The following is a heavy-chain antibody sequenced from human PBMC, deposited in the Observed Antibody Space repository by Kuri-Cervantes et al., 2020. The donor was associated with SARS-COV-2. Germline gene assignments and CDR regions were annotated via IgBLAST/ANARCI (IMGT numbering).Heavy chain of an antibody. V-gene: IGHV3-74*01. CDR3: ARASSITGTTRHFDY. J-gene: IGHJ4*02. Sequence: GESLKISCAVSGFAFSNLWMHWVRQVPGKGIVWVSEISSDGTKTNYVDSVRGRFTISRDNAKSTLFLQMNSLRVEDTAVYYCARASSITGTTRHFDYWGQGTLVTVSS. CDR1: GFAFSNLW. D-gene: IGHD1-7*01. CDR2: ISSDGTKT.